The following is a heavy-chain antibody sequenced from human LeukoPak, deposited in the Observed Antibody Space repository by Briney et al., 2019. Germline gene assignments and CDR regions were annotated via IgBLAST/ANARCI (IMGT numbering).Heavy chain of an antibody. V-gene: IGHV1-2*02. CDR1: GYTFTGYY. CDR3: AREGYDYVWGSTKSFDY. D-gene: IGHD3-16*01. J-gene: IGHJ4*02. Sequence: ASVKVSCKASGYTFTGYYMHWVRQAPGQGLEWMGWINPNSGGTNYAQKFQGRVTMTRDTSISTAYMELSRLRSDDTAVYYCAREGYDYVWGSTKSFDYWGQGTLVTVSS. CDR2: INPNSGGT.